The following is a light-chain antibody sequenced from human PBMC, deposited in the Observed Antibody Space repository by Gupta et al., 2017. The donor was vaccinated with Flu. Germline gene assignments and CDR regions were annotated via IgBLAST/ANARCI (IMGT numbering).Light chain of an antibody. CDR2: EAS. Sequence: VTPGQPASIDCKASQSRPHSDGNNYLYWYLQKPGQPPQLLVYEASNRGTGVPDRFSGSGSGTDFTLKISSVEADDVGVYYCMHAIQVPITFGQGTRLEIK. CDR1: QSRPHSDGNNY. V-gene: IGKV2D-29*01. CDR3: MHAIQVPIT. J-gene: IGKJ5*01.